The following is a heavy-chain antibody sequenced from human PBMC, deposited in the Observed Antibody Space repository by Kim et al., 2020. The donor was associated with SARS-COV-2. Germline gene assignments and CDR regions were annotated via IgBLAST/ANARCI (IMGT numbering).Heavy chain of an antibody. CDR3: ARGATNDY. J-gene: IGHJ4*02. V-gene: IGHV4-59*08. Sequence: YSGSTNYTPSLKSRVTISVDTYKNQFSLKLSSVTAADTAVYYCARGATNDYWGQGTLVTVSS. D-gene: IGHD1-26*01. CDR2: YSGST.